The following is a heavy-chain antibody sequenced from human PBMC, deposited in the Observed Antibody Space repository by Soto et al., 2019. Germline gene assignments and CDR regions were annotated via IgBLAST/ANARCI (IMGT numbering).Heavy chain of an antibody. Sequence: PSETLSLTCTVSGGSISSSSYYWSWIRQPPGKGLEWIGYIYYSGSANYNPSLKSRVTISVDTSKNQFSLNLTSVTAADTAVYYCANSRGNYFDPWGQGTPVTVSS. V-gene: IGHV4-61*05. J-gene: IGHJ5*02. CDR3: ANSRGNYFDP. CDR1: GGSISSSSYY. D-gene: IGHD1-7*01. CDR2: IYYSGSA.